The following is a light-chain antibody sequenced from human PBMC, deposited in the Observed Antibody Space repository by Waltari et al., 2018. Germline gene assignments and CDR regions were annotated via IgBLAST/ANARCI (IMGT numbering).Light chain of an antibody. CDR3: QQYYTFPPT. CDR1: QGISNY. Sequence: VIWMTQSPSLLSASTGDRVIISCRMSQGISNYLAWYQQKPGEAPELLIYGASTLHSGVPSRFRGSGSGTDFTLTISRLQSEDFATYYCQQYYTFPPTFGQGTKVEIK. J-gene: IGKJ1*01. CDR2: GAS. V-gene: IGKV1D-8*04.